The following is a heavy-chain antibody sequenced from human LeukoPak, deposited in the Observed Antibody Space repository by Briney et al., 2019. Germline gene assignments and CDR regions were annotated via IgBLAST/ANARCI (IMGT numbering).Heavy chain of an antibody. CDR2: INHSGST. J-gene: IGHJ4*02. D-gene: IGHD5-24*01. CDR1: GGSFSGYY. Sequence: PSETLSLTCAVYGGSFSGYYWSWIRQPPGKGLEWIGEINHSGSTNYNPSLKSRVTISVDTSKNQFSLKLSSVTAADTAVYYCARGRGLEMATTPFDYWGQGTLVTVSS. V-gene: IGHV4-34*01. CDR3: ARGRGLEMATTPFDY.